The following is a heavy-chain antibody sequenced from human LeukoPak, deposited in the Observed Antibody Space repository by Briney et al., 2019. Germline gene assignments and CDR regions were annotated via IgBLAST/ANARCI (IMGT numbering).Heavy chain of an antibody. CDR2: INWDGAST. V-gene: IGHV3-20*04. CDR3: GRVHCSTNSCYDYYGYYMDV. CDR1: GFRCDDYS. Sequence: PGGSLRLSCAASGFRCDDYSMNWVRHVPGKGLEWVAGINWDGASTGYRDSMKGRFTISRDNGKNSLYLQMNSLRVEDTAVYYCGRVHCSTNSCYDYYGYYMDVSGKGTTVTVSS. D-gene: IGHD2-15*01. J-gene: IGHJ6*03.